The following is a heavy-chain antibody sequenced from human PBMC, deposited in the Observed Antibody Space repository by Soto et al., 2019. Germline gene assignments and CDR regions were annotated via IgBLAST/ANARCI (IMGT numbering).Heavy chain of an antibody. CDR1: GGSISSGDYY. Sequence: SETLSLTCTVSGGSISSGDYYWSWIRQHPGKGLEWIGYIYYSGTIYYNPSLKSRVTISVDTSKNQFSLKLISVTAADTAVYFCARVRTEYAGLDYWGQGTLVTVSS. J-gene: IGHJ4*02. D-gene: IGHD2-2*01. CDR3: ARVRTEYAGLDY. V-gene: IGHV4-31*03. CDR2: IYYSGTI.